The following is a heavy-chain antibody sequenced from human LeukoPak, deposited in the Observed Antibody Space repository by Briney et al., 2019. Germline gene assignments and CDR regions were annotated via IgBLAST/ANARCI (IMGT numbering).Heavy chain of an antibody. V-gene: IGHV3-23*01. CDR2: ISGSGDDT. CDR1: GFTFSSYA. Sequence: GGSLRLSCAASGFTFSSYAMSWVRQAPGKGLEWVSGISGSGDDTYYADSVKGRFTISRDNSKNTLYVQVSSLGTEDTAAYYCAKGSYYDSSGSFYFDYWGQGTLVTVSS. CDR3: AKGSYYDSSGSFYFDY. J-gene: IGHJ4*02. D-gene: IGHD3-22*01.